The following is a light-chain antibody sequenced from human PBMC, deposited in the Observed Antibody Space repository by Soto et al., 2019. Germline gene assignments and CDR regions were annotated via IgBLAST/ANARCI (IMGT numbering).Light chain of an antibody. CDR3: QQYGSSPLT. CDR1: QSVSSSY. CDR2: GAS. J-gene: IGKJ3*01. Sequence: IVLTQSPGTLSFSPGERATLSCRASQSVSSSYLAWYQQKPGQAPRLLIYGASSRATGIPDRFSGSGSGTDFTLTISRLEPEDFAVYYCQQYGSSPLTFGPGNKVDIX. V-gene: IGKV3-20*01.